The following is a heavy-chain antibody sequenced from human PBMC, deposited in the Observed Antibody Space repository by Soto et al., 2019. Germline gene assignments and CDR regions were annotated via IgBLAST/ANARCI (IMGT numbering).Heavy chain of an antibody. CDR2: VNHSGTT. D-gene: IGHD5-18*01. V-gene: IGHV4-34*01. J-gene: IGHJ5*02. CDR1: GGSFSGYY. CDR3: ARLPQLWLNWFDP. Sequence: SETLSLTCAVYGGSFSGYYWTWIRQSPEKGLEWIGEVNHSGTTYYNPSLKTRVTISVHTPKNQFSLKMSSVTAADTAVYYCARLPQLWLNWFDPWGQGTLVTVSS.